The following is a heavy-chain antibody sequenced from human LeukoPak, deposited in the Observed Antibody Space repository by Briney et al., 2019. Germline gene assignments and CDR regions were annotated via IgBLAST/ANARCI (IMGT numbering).Heavy chain of an antibody. V-gene: IGHV1-69*05. J-gene: IGHJ3*02. Sequence: ASVKVSCKASGGTFSSYAISWVRQAPGQGLEWMGGIIPIFGTANYAQKFQGRVTITTDESTSTAYMELSSLRSEDTAVYYCARDPAIAARPGSAFDIWGQGTMVTVSS. D-gene: IGHD6-6*01. CDR3: ARDPAIAARPGSAFDI. CDR1: GGTFSSYA. CDR2: IIPIFGTA.